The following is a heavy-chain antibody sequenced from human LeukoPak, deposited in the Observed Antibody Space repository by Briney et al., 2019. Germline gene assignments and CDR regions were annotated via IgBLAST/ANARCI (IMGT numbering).Heavy chain of an antibody. D-gene: IGHD3-9*01. Sequence: SVKVSCKASGYTFTSYYMHWVRQTPGQGLEWMGGIIPIFGTANYAQKFQGRVTITTDESTSTAYMELSSLRSEDTAVYYCARAGLSGVRYRDYWGQGTLVTVSS. CDR1: GYTFTSYY. CDR3: ARAGLSGVRYRDY. J-gene: IGHJ4*02. V-gene: IGHV1-69*05. CDR2: IIPIFGTA.